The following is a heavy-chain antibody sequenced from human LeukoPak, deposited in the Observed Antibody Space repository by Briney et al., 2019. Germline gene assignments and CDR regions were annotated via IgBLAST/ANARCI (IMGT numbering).Heavy chain of an antibody. CDR2: IYYSGST. Sequence: PSETLSLTCTVSGGSISSGDYYWSWIRQPPGKGLEWIGYIYYSGSTYYHPSLKSRVTISVDTSKNQFSLKLSSVTAADTAVYYCARDGSLGYCSGGSCSYYYYYGMDVWGQGTTVTVSS. CDR3: ARDGSLGYCSGGSCSYYYYYGMDV. D-gene: IGHD2-15*01. CDR1: GGSISSGDYY. J-gene: IGHJ6*02. V-gene: IGHV4-30-4*01.